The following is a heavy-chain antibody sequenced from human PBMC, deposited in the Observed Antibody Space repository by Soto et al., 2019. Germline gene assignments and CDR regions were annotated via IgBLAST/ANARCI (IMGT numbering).Heavy chain of an antibody. V-gene: IGHV4-39*01. CDR1: GGSISSSSYY. J-gene: IGHJ4*02. Sequence: XXTLSLPFTVSGGSISSSSYYWGSIRQPPGKGLEWIGSIYYSGSTYYNPSLKSRVTISVDTSKNQFSLKLRSVTAADTAVYYCARHSGHIFFDYWGQGTLVTVSS. D-gene: IGHD5-12*01. CDR2: IYYSGST. CDR3: ARHSGHIFFDY.